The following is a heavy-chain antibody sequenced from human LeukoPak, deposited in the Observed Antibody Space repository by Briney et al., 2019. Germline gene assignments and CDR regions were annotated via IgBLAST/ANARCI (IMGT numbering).Heavy chain of an antibody. CDR2: INPNSGGT. J-gene: IGHJ6*03. V-gene: IGHV1-2*02. Sequence: ASVTVSCKSSGYAFTGYYMHWVRQAPGQGPEGMGWINPNSGGTNYAQKFQGRVTMTRDTSISTAYMELSRLRSDDTAVYNCAREREGYYYYYMDVWGKRTTVTVSS. CDR3: AREREGYYYYYMDV. CDR1: GYAFTGYY.